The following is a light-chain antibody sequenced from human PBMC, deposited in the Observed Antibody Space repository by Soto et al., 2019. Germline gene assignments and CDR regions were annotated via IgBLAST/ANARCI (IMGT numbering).Light chain of an antibody. J-gene: IGKJ1*01. Sequence: ESVLTQSPGTLSLSPGESATLSCRASQSVSHNYFAWYQQKPGQAPRHLLYGASNRAPGIPDRFSGRGAGTYFTLTISILDQEDVAVYYCQQYGSPGTFGQGTKVDI. CDR2: GAS. CDR1: QSVSHNY. V-gene: IGKV3-20*01. CDR3: QQYGSPGT.